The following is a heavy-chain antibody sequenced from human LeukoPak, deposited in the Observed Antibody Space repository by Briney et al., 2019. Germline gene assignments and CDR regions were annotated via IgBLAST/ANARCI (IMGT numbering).Heavy chain of an antibody. V-gene: IGHV3-74*01. D-gene: IGHD2-2*01. CDR3: ARARRLRYCSSTSCPDY. CDR1: GFTFSNYW. Sequence: PGGSLRLSCAASGFTFSNYWMHWVRQVPGKGLVWVSRIKTDGTTTSYADSVEGRFTISRDNGKNTLDLQMNSLRAEDTALYYCARARRLRYCSSTSCPDYWGQGTLVTVSS. J-gene: IGHJ4*02. CDR2: IKTDGTTT.